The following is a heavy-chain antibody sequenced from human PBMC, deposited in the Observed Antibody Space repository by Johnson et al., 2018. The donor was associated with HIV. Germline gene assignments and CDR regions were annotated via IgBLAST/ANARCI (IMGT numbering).Heavy chain of an antibody. CDR1: GFTFSSYW. J-gene: IGHJ3*02. CDR2: INNDGRST. V-gene: IGHV3-74*01. D-gene: IGHD6-19*01. Sequence: VQLVESGGGLVQPGGSLRLSCAASGFTFSSYWMHWVRQAPGKGLVWVSRINNDGRSTTYADSVKGRFTISRDNAKNTLYLQMHSLRPEDTALYYCAKDIFGGSGWHAFDIWGQGTVVSVSS. CDR3: AKDIFGGSGWHAFDI.